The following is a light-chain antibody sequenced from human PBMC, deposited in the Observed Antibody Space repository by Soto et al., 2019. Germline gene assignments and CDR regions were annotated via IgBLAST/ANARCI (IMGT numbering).Light chain of an antibody. CDR1: RNINGNY. V-gene: IGKV3D-15*01. CDR2: GTS. J-gene: IGKJ1*01. Sequence: ELMLIQSPRTLSLSAEEVDTVSCSASRNINGNYLGWYQLKRGQAPRLLIYGTSTRATGIPDRFSGSGSGTEFTLTISSLQPEDFAVYYCQQYNNWPPWGFAQGTKVDIK. CDR3: QQYNNWPPWG.